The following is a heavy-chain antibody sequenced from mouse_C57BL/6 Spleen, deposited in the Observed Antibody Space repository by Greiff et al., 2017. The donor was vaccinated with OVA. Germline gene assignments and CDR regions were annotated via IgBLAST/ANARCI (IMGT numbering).Heavy chain of an antibody. CDR3: ARQGYSNYVGYFDY. CDR1: GFTFSDYY. V-gene: IGHV5-12*01. CDR2: ISNGGGST. Sequence: EVQLVESGGGLVQPGGSLKLSCAASGFTFSDYYMYWVRQTPEKRLEWVAYISNGGGSTYYPDTVKGRFTISRDNAKNTLYLQMSRLKSEDTAMYYCARQGYSNYVGYFDYWGQGTTLTVSS. D-gene: IGHD2-5*01. J-gene: IGHJ2*01.